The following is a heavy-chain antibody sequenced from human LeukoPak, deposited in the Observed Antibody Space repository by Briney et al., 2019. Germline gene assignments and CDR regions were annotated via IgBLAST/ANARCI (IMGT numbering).Heavy chain of an antibody. CDR2: INPSGGST. J-gene: IGHJ3*02. D-gene: IGHD2-21*02. CDR3: ARGANCGGDCFNDAFDI. CDR1: GYTFTSYY. V-gene: IGHV1-46*01. Sequence: ASVKVSCKASGYTFTSYYMHWVRQAPGQGLEWMGIINPSGGSTSYAQKFQGRVTMTRDMSTSTVYMELSSLRSDDTAVYYCARGANCGGDCFNDAFDIWGQGTMVIVSS.